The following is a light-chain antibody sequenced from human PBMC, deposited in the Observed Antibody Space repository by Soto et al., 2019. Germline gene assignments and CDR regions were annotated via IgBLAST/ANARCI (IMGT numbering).Light chain of an antibody. V-gene: IGKV3-15*01. CDR3: QQYNNWPPWT. CDR1: QSVSNK. Sequence: EVVLRQSPASLSVSPGETATLSCRASQSVSNKLAWYQQTPGQAPRLLIYAADTRATGIPDRFCGSGSGREFSLTISSLQSEDFAVYYCQQYNNWPPWTFGQGTKVEVK. J-gene: IGKJ1*01. CDR2: AAD.